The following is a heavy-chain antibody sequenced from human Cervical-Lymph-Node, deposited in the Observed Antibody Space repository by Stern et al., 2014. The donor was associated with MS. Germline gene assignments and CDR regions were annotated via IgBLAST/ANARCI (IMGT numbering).Heavy chain of an antibody. CDR3: AREGYSTAFDI. D-gene: IGHD3-22*01. CDR1: GGIFSSYA. V-gene: IGHV1-69*01. Sequence: VQLVESGAEVTKPGSSVKVSCKPSGGIFSSYATNWMRQAPGQGPEWMGGIIPILGTVNYAPKCQGRVTITADEPTSTAYMELSSLRLDDTAMYYCAREGYSTAFDIWGQGTKVTVSS. J-gene: IGHJ3*02. CDR2: IIPILGTV.